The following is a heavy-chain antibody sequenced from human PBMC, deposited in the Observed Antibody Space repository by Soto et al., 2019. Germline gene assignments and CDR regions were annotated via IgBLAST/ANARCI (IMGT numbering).Heavy chain of an antibody. V-gene: IGHV3-15*01. Sequence: PVGSLRLSCAASGFTFSKAYMSWVRQAPGKGLEWVGRIKSKTDGGTTDYAAPVQGRFTISRDDSKNTLYLQMNSLKTEDTAVYYCSRRAEDYWGQGTLVTVSS. CDR3: SRRAEDY. CDR1: GFTFSKAY. CDR2: IKSKTDGGTT. J-gene: IGHJ4*02.